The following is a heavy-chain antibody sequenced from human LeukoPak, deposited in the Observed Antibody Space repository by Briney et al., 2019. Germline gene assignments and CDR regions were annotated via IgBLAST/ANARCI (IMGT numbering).Heavy chain of an antibody. D-gene: IGHD7-27*01. V-gene: IGHV3-7*01. CDR3: AREDWGPDY. CDR1: GFTFTGYW. Sequence: PGGSLRLSCAASGFTFTGYWMIWVRQAPGKGLEWVANIKQDGSDKHYVDSVKGRFTISRDSAKNSLYLQMNSLRAEDTAVYYCAREDWGPDYWGQGTLVTVSS. J-gene: IGHJ4*02. CDR2: IKQDGSDK.